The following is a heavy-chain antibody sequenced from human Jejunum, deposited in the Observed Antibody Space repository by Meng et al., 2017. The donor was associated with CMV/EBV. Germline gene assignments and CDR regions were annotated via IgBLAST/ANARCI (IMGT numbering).Heavy chain of an antibody. CDR3: AYRPPAATHFDS. Sequence: CTFSGFSIGTSGVGVGWVRQPPGKALEWLALIYWDDDKRYSSSLKSRLTIIKDTSRNQVFLTLTNMGPLDTATYYCAYRPPAATHFDSWGQGTLVTVSS. V-gene: IGHV2-5*02. CDR1: GFSIGTSGVG. D-gene: IGHD2-15*01. CDR2: IYWDDDK. J-gene: IGHJ4*02.